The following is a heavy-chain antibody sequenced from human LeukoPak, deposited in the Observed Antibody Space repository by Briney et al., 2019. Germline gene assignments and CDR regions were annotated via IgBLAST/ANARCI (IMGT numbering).Heavy chain of an antibody. J-gene: IGHJ4*02. V-gene: IGHV3-23*01. Sequence: GASLRLSCAASGFSFSSNAMNWVRQAPGKGLEWVSAVSGSGGSTYYADSVKGRFTIPRDNSKNTVYLQMNSLRAEDTALYYCAKGWKGNLDYWGQGTLVTVSS. D-gene: IGHD1-14*01. CDR1: GFSFSSNA. CDR3: AKGWKGNLDY. CDR2: VSGSGGST.